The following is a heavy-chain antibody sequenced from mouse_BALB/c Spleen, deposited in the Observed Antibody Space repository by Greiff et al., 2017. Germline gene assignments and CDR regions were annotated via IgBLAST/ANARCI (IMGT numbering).Heavy chain of an antibody. CDR2: ISSGGSYT. D-gene: IGHD2-14*01. CDR1: GFTFSSYG. J-gene: IGHJ4*01. CDR3: ARGDYRPYAMDY. Sequence: VQVVESGGDLVKPGGSLKLSCAASGFTFSSYGMSWVRQTPDKRLEWVATISSGGSYTYYPDSVKGRFTISRDNAKNTLYLQMSSLKSEDTAMYYCARGDYRPYAMDYWGQGTSVTVSS. V-gene: IGHV5-6*01.